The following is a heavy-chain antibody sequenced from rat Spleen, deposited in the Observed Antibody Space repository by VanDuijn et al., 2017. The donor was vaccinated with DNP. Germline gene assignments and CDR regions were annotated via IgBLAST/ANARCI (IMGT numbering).Heavy chain of an antibody. V-gene: IGHV5-7*01. CDR3: IRWNSGHFDY. Sequence: EMQLVESGGGLVQSGRSLKLSCAASGFTFSDHNMAWVRQVPKKGLEWVASSSYDGSRVHYRDSVKGRFTISRDNAKSSLYLQMDSLTSEDTATYYCIRWNSGHFDYWGQGVMVTVSS. J-gene: IGHJ2*01. D-gene: IGHD4-3*01. CDR1: GFTFSDHN. CDR2: SSYDGSRV.